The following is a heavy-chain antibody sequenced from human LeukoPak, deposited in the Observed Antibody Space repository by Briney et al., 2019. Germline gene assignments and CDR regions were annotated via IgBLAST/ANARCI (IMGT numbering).Heavy chain of an antibody. Sequence: PGRSLRLSCAASGFTFSSYGMHWVRQAPGKGLEWVAVIWYDGSNKYYADSVKGRFTISRDNSKNTLYLQMNSLRAEDTAVYYCARGSKLTTGTMGDLDYWGQGTLVTVSS. CDR2: IWYDGSNK. D-gene: IGHD1-1*01. CDR3: ARGSKLTTGTMGDLDY. J-gene: IGHJ4*02. V-gene: IGHV3-33*01. CDR1: GFTFSSYG.